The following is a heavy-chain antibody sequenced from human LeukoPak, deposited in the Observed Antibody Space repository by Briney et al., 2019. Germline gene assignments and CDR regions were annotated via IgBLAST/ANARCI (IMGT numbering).Heavy chain of an antibody. D-gene: IGHD5-24*01. CDR1: GGSISSYY. V-gene: IGHV4-59*08. Sequence: PSETLSLTCTVSGGSISSYYWSSIRQSPGKGLEWIGYIYSSGSTNYNPSLKSRVTMSVDTSKNQFSLKLSSVTAADTAVYYCARHFGDAYRRSFDFWGQGTLVTVSS. CDR3: ARHFGDAYRRSFDF. J-gene: IGHJ4*02. CDR2: IYSSGST.